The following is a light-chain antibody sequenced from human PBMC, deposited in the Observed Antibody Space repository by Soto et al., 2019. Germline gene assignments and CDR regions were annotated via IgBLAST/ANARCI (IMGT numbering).Light chain of an antibody. CDR2: DAS. V-gene: IGKV3-20*01. Sequence: DIVVTQSRASLAVDPRSRATGXXMVSQLISSGFLAWYQQKVGQAPRLLIYDASNRATGVPDRFIGSGSGTDLSLTISRLAPEDFAVYHCQQYSSSPRTFGPGTRLEI. J-gene: IGKJ5*01. CDR1: QLISSGF. CDR3: QQYSSSPRT.